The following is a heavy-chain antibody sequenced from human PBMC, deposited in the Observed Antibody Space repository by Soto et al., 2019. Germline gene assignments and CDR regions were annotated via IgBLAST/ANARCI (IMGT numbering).Heavy chain of an antibody. CDR1: GYTFTSYG. D-gene: IGHD1-1*01. J-gene: IGHJ4*02. V-gene: IGHV1-18*01. CDR2: ISAHNGNT. CDR3: ARGRYGDY. Sequence: QVHLVQSGAEVKKPGASVKVSCKGSGYTFTSYGITWVRQAPGQGLEWMGWISAHNGNTNYPQKLQGRVTVTRDTSTSTAYMELRSLRSGDTAVYYCARGRYGDYWGQGAVVTVSS.